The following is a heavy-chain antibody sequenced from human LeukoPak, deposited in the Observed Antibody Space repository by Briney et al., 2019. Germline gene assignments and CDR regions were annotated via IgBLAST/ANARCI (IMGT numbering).Heavy chain of an antibody. CDR3: ARHRSDTGGKKGVNWFDP. CDR2: IYFGGTT. D-gene: IGHD4-23*01. J-gene: IGHJ5*02. V-gene: IGHV4-59*01. Sequence: SETLSLTCSVSGGSIKNYYWSWIRQPPGKGLEWLGNIYFGGTTDYNSSLKSRLTISVDTFKNQLSLNLESVTAADTATYYCARHRSDTGGKKGVNWFDPWGQGTLVTVSS. CDR1: GGSIKNYY.